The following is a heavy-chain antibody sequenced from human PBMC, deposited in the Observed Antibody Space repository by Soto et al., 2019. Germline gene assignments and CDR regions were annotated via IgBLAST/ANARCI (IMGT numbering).Heavy chain of an antibody. D-gene: IGHD3-10*01. CDR2: ISSSGSTI. CDR3: AGRRRVGRYYGSGND. V-gene: IGHV3-11*01. Sequence: QVQLVESGGGLVKPGGSLRLSCAASGFTFSDYYMSWIRQAPGKGLEWVSYISSSGSTIYYADSVKGRFTISRDNAKNSLYLQLSSLRAEDTAVDYCAGRRRVGRYYGSGNDWVQGTLVAVCS. J-gene: IGHJ4*02. CDR1: GFTFSDYY.